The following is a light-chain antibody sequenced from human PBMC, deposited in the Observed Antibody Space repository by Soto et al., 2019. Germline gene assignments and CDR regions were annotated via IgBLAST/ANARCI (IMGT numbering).Light chain of an antibody. J-gene: IGLJ2*01. Sequence: QLVLTQSSSASASLGSSVKLTCTLSSGHSTYIIAWHQQQPGKAPRYLMKLEGSGSYNKGSGIPDRFSGSSSGADRYLTISNLQFEDEADYYCETWATNGVVFGGGTKLTVL. CDR2: LEGSGSY. V-gene: IGLV4-60*02. CDR1: SGHSTYI. CDR3: ETWATNGVV.